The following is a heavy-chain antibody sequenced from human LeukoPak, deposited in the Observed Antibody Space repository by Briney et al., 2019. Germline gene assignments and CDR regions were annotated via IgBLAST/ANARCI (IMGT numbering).Heavy chain of an antibody. J-gene: IGHJ5*02. CDR3: ASQTPIAAAGSFNWFDP. Sequence: ASVKVSCKASGYTFTSYYMHWVRQAPGQGLEWMGWINPNSGGTNYAQKFQGRVTMTRDTSISTAYMELSRLRSDDTAVYYCASQTPIAAAGSFNWFDPWGQGTLVTVSS. V-gene: IGHV1-2*02. CDR1: GYTFTSYY. CDR2: INPNSGGT. D-gene: IGHD6-13*01.